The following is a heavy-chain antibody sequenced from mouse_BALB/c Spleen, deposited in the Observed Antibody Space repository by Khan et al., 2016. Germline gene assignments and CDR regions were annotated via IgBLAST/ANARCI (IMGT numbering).Heavy chain of an antibody. CDR2: ISDGGSYT. Sequence: EVELVESGGGLVKPGESLKLSCAASGFTFSDYYMYWVRQTPEKRLEWVATISDGGSYTYYPDSVKGRFTISRDNAKNNLYLQMSSLKSEDTAMYYCAREGLRRGFAYWGQGTLVTVSA. V-gene: IGHV5-4*02. J-gene: IGHJ3*01. D-gene: IGHD2-4*01. CDR3: AREGLRRGFAY. CDR1: GFTFSDYY.